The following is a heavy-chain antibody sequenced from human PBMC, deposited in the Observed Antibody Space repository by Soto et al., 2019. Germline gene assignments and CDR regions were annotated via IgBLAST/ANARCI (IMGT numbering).Heavy chain of an antibody. Sequence: EVQLVETGGGLIQPGGSLRLSCAASGFTVSSNYMNWVRQAPGKGLEWVSVIFSGGNTYYADSVKARFTISRDNSKNMLYLQTNSLKADDTAVYYCARDVGGGYYDYWGQGTLVTVSS. CDR2: IFSGGNT. V-gene: IGHV3-53*02. CDR3: ARDVGGGYYDY. D-gene: IGHD3-16*01. CDR1: GFTVSSNY. J-gene: IGHJ4*02.